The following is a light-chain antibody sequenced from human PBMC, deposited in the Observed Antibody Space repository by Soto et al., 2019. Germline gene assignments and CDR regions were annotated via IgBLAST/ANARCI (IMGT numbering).Light chain of an antibody. V-gene: IGLV3-1*01. CDR1: KLGDRF. J-gene: IGLJ2*01. CDR3: QAWDSSTGVV. Sequence: SYELTQPPSVSVSPGQTASITCSGDKLGDRFACWYQQKPGQSPVLVIYQDRRRPSGIPERFSGSYSVITATLTISGAQAMDDDVYYCQAWDSSTGVVYGGGTKVTVL. CDR2: QDR.